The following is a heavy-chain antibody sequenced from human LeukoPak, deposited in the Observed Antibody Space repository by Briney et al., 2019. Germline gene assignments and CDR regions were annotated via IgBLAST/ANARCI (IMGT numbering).Heavy chain of an antibody. CDR2: IYTSGST. D-gene: IGHD3-22*01. J-gene: IGHJ3*02. CDR3: ARHRDSSGYKYAFDI. Sequence: SETLSLTCTVSGGSISSYYWSWIRQPAGKGLEWIGRIYTSGSTNYNPSLKSRVTISVDTSKNQFSLKLSSVTAADTAVYYCARHRDSSGYKYAFDIWGQGKMVTVSS. V-gene: IGHV4-4*07. CDR1: GGSISSYY.